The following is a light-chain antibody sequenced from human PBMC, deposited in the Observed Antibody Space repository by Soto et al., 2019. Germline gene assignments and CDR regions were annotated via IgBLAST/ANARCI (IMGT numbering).Light chain of an antibody. Sequence: IVLTQSPGTLSLSPGERATLSCRARQSVSSNSLAWYQQKPGQAPRLLIYGASSRATGIPDRFSGSGSGTDFTLTISRLEAEEFAVCCCQQCGISPLTFGGGTKGEIK. J-gene: IGKJ4*01. CDR1: QSVSSNS. CDR2: GAS. V-gene: IGKV3-20*01. CDR3: QQCGISPLT.